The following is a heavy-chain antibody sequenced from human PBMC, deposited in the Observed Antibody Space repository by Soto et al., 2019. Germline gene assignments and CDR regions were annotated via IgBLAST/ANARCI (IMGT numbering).Heavy chain of an antibody. CDR1: GASVSGQY. CDR2: IIPTGST. CDR3: ARGGITMAWNYYYYGMDV. V-gene: IGHV4-34*01. J-gene: IGHJ6*02. D-gene: IGHD3-10*01. Sequence: SETLSLTCAVSGASVSGQYWSWIRQPPGKGLEWVGEIIPTGSTTYNPSLKSRLSFSLDTSKNHFSLNLSSVSVADTAVYYCARGGITMAWNYYYYGMDVWGQGTTVTVSS.